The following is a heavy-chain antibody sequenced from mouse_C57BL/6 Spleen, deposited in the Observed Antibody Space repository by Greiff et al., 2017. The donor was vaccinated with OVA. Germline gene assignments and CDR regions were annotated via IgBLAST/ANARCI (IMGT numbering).Heavy chain of an antibody. CDR3: ASQATAPDYFDY. CDR2: IDPSDSYT. Sequence: VKLQQPGAELVKPGASVKLSCKASGYTFTSYWMQWVKQRPGQGLEWIGEIDPSDSYTNYNQKFKGKATLTVDTSSSTAYMQLSSLTSEDSAVYYCASQATAPDYFDYWGQGTTLTVSS. CDR1: GYTFTSYW. J-gene: IGHJ2*01. V-gene: IGHV1-50*01. D-gene: IGHD3-1*01.